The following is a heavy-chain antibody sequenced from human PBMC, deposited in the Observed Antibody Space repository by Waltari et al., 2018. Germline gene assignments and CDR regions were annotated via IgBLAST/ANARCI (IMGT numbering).Heavy chain of an antibody. CDR2: SYYSGSN. D-gene: IGHD6-13*01. J-gene: IGHJ3*02. Sequence: QVQLQESGPGLVKPSQTLSLTCTVSGGSISRGGYYWSWIRQHPGKGLEWIGYSYYSGSNYDNPSLKSLVNISVDTSKNQFSLKLSSGTAADTAVYYWARVHAESSSWYSLPPHSHAFDIWGQGTMVTVSS. V-gene: IGHV4-31*01. CDR1: GGSISRGGYY. CDR3: ARVHAESSSWYSLPPHSHAFDI.